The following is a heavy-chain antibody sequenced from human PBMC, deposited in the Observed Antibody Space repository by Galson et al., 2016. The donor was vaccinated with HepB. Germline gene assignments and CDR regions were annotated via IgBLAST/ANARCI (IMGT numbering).Heavy chain of an antibody. V-gene: IGHV3-30*02. D-gene: IGHD1-1*01. Sequence: GRFNISRDNSKNTLYLQLNSLRADDTALYYCAKEKELEDPEWYFDYWGQGTLVTVSS. J-gene: IGHJ4*02. CDR3: AKEKELEDPEWYFDY.